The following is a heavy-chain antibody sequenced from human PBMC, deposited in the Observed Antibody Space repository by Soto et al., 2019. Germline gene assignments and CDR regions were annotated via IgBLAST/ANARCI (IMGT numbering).Heavy chain of an antibody. CDR1: GFTFSSYA. Sequence: PGGSLRLSCAASGFTFSSYAMTWVRRAPGKGLEWVSALGGSGTTTYYADSVKGRFTISRDNSKNTLYLQMNSLGAEDTAVYYCAKDLHNSSWYVGFDYWGQGALVTVSS. CDR2: LGGSGTTT. D-gene: IGHD6-13*01. V-gene: IGHV3-23*01. J-gene: IGHJ4*02. CDR3: AKDLHNSSWYVGFDY.